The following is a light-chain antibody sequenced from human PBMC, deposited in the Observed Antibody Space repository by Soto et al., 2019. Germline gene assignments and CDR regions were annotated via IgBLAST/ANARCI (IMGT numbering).Light chain of an antibody. V-gene: IGKV3-20*01. J-gene: IGKJ5*01. Sequence: EIVLTQSPGTLSLSPGERATLSCRASQSVSSSYLAWYQQKPGQAPRLLIYGASSRATGIPDRFSGSASGTDFTLTISSLEPEDFAVYYCQQYGSSPLITFGQGTRLEIK. CDR3: QQYGSSPLIT. CDR2: GAS. CDR1: QSVSSSY.